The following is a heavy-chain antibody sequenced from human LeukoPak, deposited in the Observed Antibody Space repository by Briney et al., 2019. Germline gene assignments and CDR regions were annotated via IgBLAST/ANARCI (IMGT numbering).Heavy chain of an antibody. V-gene: IGHV4-61*02. D-gene: IGHD2-15*01. CDR2: IYTSGST. CDR3: ARDVYCSGGSCYSGAWFDP. CDR1: GGSISSGSYY. Sequence: SQTLSLTCTVSGGSISSGSYYWSWIRQPAGKGLEWIGRIYTSGSTNYNPSLKSRVTISVDTSKNQFSLRLSSVTAADTAVYYCARDVYCSGGSCYSGAWFDPWGQGTLVTVSS. J-gene: IGHJ5*02.